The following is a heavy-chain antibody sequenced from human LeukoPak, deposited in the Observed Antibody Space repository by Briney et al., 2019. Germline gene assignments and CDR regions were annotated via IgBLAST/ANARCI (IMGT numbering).Heavy chain of an antibody. CDR2: IKQDGSEK. Sequence: GGSLRLSCAMSGFNFRSHWLTWVRQAPGKGLEWVANIKQDGSEKYYVDSVKGRFTISRDNAKNSLYLQMNSLRAEDTAVYYCASDRDYYDSSGYLFDYWGQGTLVTVSS. V-gene: IGHV3-7*01. CDR1: GFNFRSHW. CDR3: ASDRDYYDSSGYLFDY. J-gene: IGHJ4*02. D-gene: IGHD3-22*01.